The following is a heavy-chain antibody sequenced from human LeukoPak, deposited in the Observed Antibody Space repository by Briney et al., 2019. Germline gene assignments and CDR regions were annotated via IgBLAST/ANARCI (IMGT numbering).Heavy chain of an antibody. V-gene: IGHV3-23*01. CDR1: GFTFSNYA. CDR3: AKWGDYDVLTGYYVSDY. CDR2: FSGSGGNT. D-gene: IGHD3-9*01. J-gene: IGHJ4*02. Sequence: GGSLRLSCAASGFTFSNYAMSWVRQAPGEGLEWVLAFSGSGGNTYYADSVKGRFTISRDNSKNTVFLQMNSLRAEDTAVYYCAKWGDYDVLTGYYVSDYWGQGTLVTVSS.